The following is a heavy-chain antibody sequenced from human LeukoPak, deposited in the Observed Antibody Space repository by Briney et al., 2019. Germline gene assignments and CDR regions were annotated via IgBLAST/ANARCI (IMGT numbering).Heavy chain of an antibody. Sequence: GGSLRLSCAASGFTFSSYWMSWVRQAPGKGLEWVANIKQDGSEKYYVDSVKGRFTISRDNAKNSLYLQMNSLRAEDTAVYYCARDREDIVVVPAALGSWGQGTLVTVSS. CDR1: GFTFSSYW. D-gene: IGHD2-2*01. CDR2: IKQDGSEK. CDR3: ARDREDIVVVPAALGS. J-gene: IGHJ4*02. V-gene: IGHV3-7*01.